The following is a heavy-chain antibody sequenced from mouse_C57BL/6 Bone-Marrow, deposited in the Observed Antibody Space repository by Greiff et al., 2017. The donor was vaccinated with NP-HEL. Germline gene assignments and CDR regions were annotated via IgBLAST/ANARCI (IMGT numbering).Heavy chain of an antibody. J-gene: IGHJ2*01. D-gene: IGHD1-1*01. V-gene: IGHV1-15*01. CDR2: IDPETGGT. Sequence: VQLQQSGAELVRPGASVTLSCKASGYTFTDYAMHWMKQTPVHGLEWIGAIDPETGGTAYNQKFEGKATVTADKSSSTAYMKLRSLTSEDSAGYSCTRGDHYELDYWGQGTTLTVAS. CDR3: TRGDHYELDY. CDR1: GYTFTDYA.